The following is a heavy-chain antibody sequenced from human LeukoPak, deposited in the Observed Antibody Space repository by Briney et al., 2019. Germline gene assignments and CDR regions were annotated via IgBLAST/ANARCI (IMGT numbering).Heavy chain of an antibody. V-gene: IGHV3-21*06. D-gene: IGHD6-19*01. CDR2: IRVSSRYI. Sequence: GRSLRPSFAASGFTFISYSVSCGRQPPGKGRELVSSIRVSSRYIYYPYSVKGPFTFSRHKANNPWYLPMNSLRSENTIIYQCASLGGSGWSVGGYYYGMDVWGQGTTVTVSS. CDR3: ASLGGSGWSVGGYYYGMDV. J-gene: IGHJ6*02. CDR1: GFTFISYS.